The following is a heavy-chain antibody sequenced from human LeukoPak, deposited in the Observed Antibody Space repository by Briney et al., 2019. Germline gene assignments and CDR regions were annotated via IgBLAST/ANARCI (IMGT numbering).Heavy chain of an antibody. CDR3: TTRHYGDFDY. Sequence: GGSLRLSCVASGFSFTNAWMNWVRQAPGKGPEWVGRSKSKTDGGTTEYAAPVKGRFTISRDDSKNTLYLQMNSLKSEDTAVYYCTTRHYGDFDYWGQGTLVTVSS. V-gene: IGHV3-15*01. CDR2: SKSKTDGGTT. CDR1: GFSFTNAW. J-gene: IGHJ4*02. D-gene: IGHD4-17*01.